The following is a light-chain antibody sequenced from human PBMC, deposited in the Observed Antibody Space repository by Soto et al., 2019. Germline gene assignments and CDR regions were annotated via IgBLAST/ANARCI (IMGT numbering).Light chain of an antibody. CDR2: AAS. Sequence: DIQLTQSPSFLSASVGARVTITCRASQSIRSWLAWYQQKPGKAPKLLISAASSLQSGVPSRFSGSGSGTDFTLTIVSLQPEDFATYYCQQSYSMPITFGQGTRLEIK. CDR1: QSIRSW. V-gene: IGKV1-39*01. CDR3: QQSYSMPIT. J-gene: IGKJ5*01.